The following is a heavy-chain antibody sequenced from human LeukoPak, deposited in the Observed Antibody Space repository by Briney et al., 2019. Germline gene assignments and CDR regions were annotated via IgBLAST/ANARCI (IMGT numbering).Heavy chain of an antibody. D-gene: IGHD2-15*01. CDR1: GFTFSNYA. V-gene: IGHV3-23*01. J-gene: IGHJ4*02. CDR3: AKSGTACSGGSCYSHYFDF. Sequence: PGGSLRLSCAASGFTFSNYAMSWVRQAPRKGLQLLSAVSGGGGSTSYADSVKGRFTISRDNSKNTIYLQLNSLRAEDTAVYYCAKSGTACSGGSCYSHYFDFWGQGTLVTVSS. CDR2: VSGGGGST.